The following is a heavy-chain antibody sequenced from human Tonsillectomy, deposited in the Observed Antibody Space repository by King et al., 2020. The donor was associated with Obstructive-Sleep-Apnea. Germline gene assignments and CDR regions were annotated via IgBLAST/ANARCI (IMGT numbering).Heavy chain of an antibody. Sequence: QLVQWGAGLLKPSETLSLTCAVYGGSFSGYYWSWIRQPPGKGLEWIGEINHSGSTNYNPSRKSRVTISVDTSKNQFSLKLSSVTAADTAVYYCANQYSTSWNAWFDPWGQGTLVTVSS. V-gene: IGHV4-34*01. CDR1: GGSFSGYY. J-gene: IGHJ5*02. CDR3: ANQYSTSWNAWFDP. CDR2: INHSGST. D-gene: IGHD6-13*01.